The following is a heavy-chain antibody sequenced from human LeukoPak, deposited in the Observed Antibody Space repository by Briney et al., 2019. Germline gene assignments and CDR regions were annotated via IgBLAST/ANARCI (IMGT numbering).Heavy chain of an antibody. CDR2: IYPGDSDP. J-gene: IGHJ5*02. D-gene: IGHD3-22*01. CDR1: GYNFKKYW. CDR3: ARQRYHDSSGQFDP. V-gene: IGHV5-51*01. Sequence: GESLKISCKASGYNFKKYWIGWVRQMPGKGLEWMGIIYPGDSDPRYSPSFQAQVTISADKSISTAYLQWSSLKASDTAMYYCARQRYHDSSGQFDPWGQGTLVTVSS.